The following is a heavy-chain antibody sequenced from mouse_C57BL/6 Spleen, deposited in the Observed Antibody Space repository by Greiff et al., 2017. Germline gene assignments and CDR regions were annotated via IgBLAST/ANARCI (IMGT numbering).Heavy chain of an antibody. CDR3: ARRGAQLGPFDY. Sequence: VQLQQPGAELVMPGASVKMSCKASGYTFTSYWMHWVKQRPGQGLEWIGEIDPSDSYTNYNQKFKGKSTLTVDKSSSTADMQLSSLASEDSAVYYCARRGAQLGPFDYWGQGTTLTVSS. D-gene: IGHD4-1*02. J-gene: IGHJ2*01. CDR1: GYTFTSYW. CDR2: IDPSDSYT. V-gene: IGHV1-69*01.